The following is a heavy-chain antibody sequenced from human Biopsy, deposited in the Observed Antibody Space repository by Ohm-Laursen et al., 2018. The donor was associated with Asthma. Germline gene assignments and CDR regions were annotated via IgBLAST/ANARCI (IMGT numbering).Heavy chain of an antibody. CDR1: GYTFNSAG. CDR2: ISVYNGYT. CDR3: ARAVDYSHYYGIDV. Sequence: GSSVKVSCKTSGYTFNSAGITWVRQAPGQGLEWMGWISVYNGYTKVAQKLQDRVTMITDTSTSTAYMELRSLRSDDTAVYFCARAVDYSHYYGIDVWGQGTTVTVS. V-gene: IGHV1-18*01. D-gene: IGHD3-10*01. J-gene: IGHJ6*02.